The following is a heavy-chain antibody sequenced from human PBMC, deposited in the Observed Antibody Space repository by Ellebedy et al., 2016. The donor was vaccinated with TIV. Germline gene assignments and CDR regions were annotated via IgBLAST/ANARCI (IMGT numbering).Heavy chain of an antibody. CDR2: IYHSGST. D-gene: IGHD6-6*01. Sequence: MPGGSLRLSCTVSDYSISSDYYWGWIRQPPGKGLEWIGSIYHSGSTYYNPSLKSRVTISVDTSKNQFSLKLSSVTAADTAVYYCARDLVRLGLDYWGQGTLVTVSS. V-gene: IGHV4-38-2*02. CDR1: DYSISSDYY. J-gene: IGHJ4*02. CDR3: ARDLVRLGLDY.